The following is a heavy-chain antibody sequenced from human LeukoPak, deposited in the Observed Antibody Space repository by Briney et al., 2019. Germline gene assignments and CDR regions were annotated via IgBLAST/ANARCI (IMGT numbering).Heavy chain of an antibody. Sequence: GASVKVSCKASGGTFSSYAISWVRQAPGQGLEWMGRIIPILGIANYAQKFQGRVTITADKSTSTAYMELSSLRSEDTAVYYCASLYGSGSPLDYWGRGTLVTVSS. CDR2: IIPILGIA. CDR3: ASLYGSGSPLDY. D-gene: IGHD3-10*01. J-gene: IGHJ4*02. CDR1: GGTFSSYA. V-gene: IGHV1-69*04.